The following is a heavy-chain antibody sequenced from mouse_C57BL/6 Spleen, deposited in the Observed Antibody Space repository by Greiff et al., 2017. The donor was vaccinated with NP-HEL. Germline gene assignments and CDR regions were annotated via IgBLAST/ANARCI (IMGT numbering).Heavy chain of an antibody. CDR3: TRGAYGNSWFAY. Sequence: QVHVKQPGAELVKPGASVKLSCKASGYTFTSYWMPWVKQRPGQGLEWIGMIHPNSGSTNYNEKFKSKATLTVDKSSSTAYMQLSILTSEYSAVYYCTRGAYGNSWFAYWGQGTLVTVS. CDR1: GYTFTSYW. CDR2: IHPNSGST. D-gene: IGHD2-1*01. J-gene: IGHJ3*01. V-gene: IGHV1-64*01.